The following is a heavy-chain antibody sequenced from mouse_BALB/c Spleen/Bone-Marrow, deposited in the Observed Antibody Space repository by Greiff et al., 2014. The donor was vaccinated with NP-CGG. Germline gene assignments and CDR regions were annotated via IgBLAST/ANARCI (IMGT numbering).Heavy chain of an antibody. CDR1: GFSLTSYG. D-gene: IGHD2-4*01. J-gene: IGHJ1*01. CDR2: IWAGGST. Sequence: VKLMESGPGLVAPSQSLSITCTVSGFSLTSYGVHWVRQPPGKGLEWLGVIWAGGSTNYNSARMSRLSISKDNSKSQVFLKMNSLQTDDTAMYYCARDPIYYDYDWYFDVWGAGTTVTVSS. V-gene: IGHV2-9*02. CDR3: ARDPIYYDYDWYFDV.